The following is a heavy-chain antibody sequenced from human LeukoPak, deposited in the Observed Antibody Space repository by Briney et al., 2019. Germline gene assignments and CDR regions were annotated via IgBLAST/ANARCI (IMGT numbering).Heavy chain of an antibody. Sequence: SETLSLTCAVSGGSISSGGYSWSWIRQPPGKGLEWIGYIYHSGSTYYNPSLKSRVTISVDRSKNQFSLKLSSVTAADTAVYYCARGDFWSGYHYGTDVWGQGTTVTVSS. CDR2: IYHSGST. V-gene: IGHV4-30-2*01. CDR3: ARGDFWSGYHYGTDV. CDR1: GGSISSGGYS. D-gene: IGHD3-3*01. J-gene: IGHJ6*02.